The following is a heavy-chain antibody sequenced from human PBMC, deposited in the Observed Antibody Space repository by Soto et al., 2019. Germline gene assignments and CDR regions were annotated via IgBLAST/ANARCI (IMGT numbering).Heavy chain of an antibody. Sequence: EVQLVESGGDLVKPGGSLRLSCAASAFTFSDYWMHWVRQVPGKGLVWVSRINTDGSGTSYADFVKGRFTISRDNAKNTVFLQMNSLSADDSAVYYCATLQLAGPDYWGQGTLVTVSS. CDR2: INTDGSGT. CDR1: AFTFSDYW. V-gene: IGHV3-74*01. J-gene: IGHJ4*02. D-gene: IGHD6-19*01. CDR3: ATLQLAGPDY.